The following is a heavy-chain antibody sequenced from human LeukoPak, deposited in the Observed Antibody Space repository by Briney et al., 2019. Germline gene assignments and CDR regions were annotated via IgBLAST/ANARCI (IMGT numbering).Heavy chain of an antibody. D-gene: IGHD1-26*01. J-gene: IGHJ4*02. Sequence: PGGSLRLSCAASGFTFSSYAMHWVRQAPGKGLGWVAVISYDGSNKYYADSVKGRFTISRDNSKNTLYLQMNSLRAEDTAVYYCASSSGSYSSIETFDYWGQGTLVTVSS. CDR1: GFTFSSYA. V-gene: IGHV3-30*04. CDR3: ASSSGSYSSIETFDY. CDR2: ISYDGSNK.